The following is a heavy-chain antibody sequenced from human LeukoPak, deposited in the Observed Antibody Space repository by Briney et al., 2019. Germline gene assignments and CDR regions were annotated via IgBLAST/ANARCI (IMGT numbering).Heavy chain of an antibody. D-gene: IGHD3-22*01. CDR1: GYSISSGYY. Sequence: SETLSLTSAVSGYSISSGYYWGWIRQPPGKGLEWIGSISHSGSTFYNPSLKSRVTISVDTSKNQFSLKLSSVTAADTAVYYCARHPDSSGYYIGYWGQGTLATVSS. CDR3: ARHPDSSGYYIGY. J-gene: IGHJ4*02. CDR2: ISHSGST. V-gene: IGHV4-38-2*01.